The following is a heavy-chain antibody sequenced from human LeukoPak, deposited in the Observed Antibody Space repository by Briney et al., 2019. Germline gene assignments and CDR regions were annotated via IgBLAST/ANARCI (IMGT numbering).Heavy chain of an antibody. V-gene: IGHV3-7*01. CDR2: IKQDGSEK. CDR1: GFTFSSYW. CDR3: AREHYFDY. Sequence: GGSLRLSCAVSGFTFSSYWMSWVRQAPGKGLEWVANIKQDGSEKYYVDSVKGRFTISRDNAKNSLYLQMNSLRAEDTAVYYCAREHYFDYWGQGTLVTVSS. J-gene: IGHJ4*02.